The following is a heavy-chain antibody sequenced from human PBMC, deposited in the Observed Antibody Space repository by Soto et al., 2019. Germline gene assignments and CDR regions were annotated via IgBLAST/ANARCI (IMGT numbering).Heavy chain of an antibody. V-gene: IGHV4-31*03. CDR1: GGSISTAGYY. CDR3: ARRYHYDTSGYRNAFDI. CDR2: IYYSGNT. D-gene: IGHD3-22*01. J-gene: IGHJ3*02. Sequence: QVHLQESGPGLVKPSQTLSLTCTVSGGSISTAGYYWSWVRQHPGKGLEWIGYIYYSGNTYYNPSLKTRLTISVHTSKKQISLKLSSVTAADTAVYYCARRYHYDTSGYRNAFDIWGQGTMVTVSS.